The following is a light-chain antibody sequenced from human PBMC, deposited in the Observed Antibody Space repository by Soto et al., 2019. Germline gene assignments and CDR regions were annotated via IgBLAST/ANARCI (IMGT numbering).Light chain of an antibody. J-gene: IGKJ3*01. CDR3: QQSYSTPGLFT. V-gene: IGKV1-39*01. CDR1: QSISSY. CDR2: AAS. Sequence: DIRMTQSPSSLSASVGDRVTITCRASQSISSYLNWYQQKPGKAPKLLIYAASSLQSGVPSRFSGSGSGTDFTLTISSLQPEDFATYYCQQSYSTPGLFTFGPGTKVDIK.